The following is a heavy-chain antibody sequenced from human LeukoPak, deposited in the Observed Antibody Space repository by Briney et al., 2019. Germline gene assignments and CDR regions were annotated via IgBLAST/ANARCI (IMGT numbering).Heavy chain of an antibody. CDR1: GFTFSSYG. J-gene: IGHJ6*03. D-gene: IGHD1-26*01. CDR3: AKDPRGSYSRDYYYYMDV. V-gene: IGHV3-33*06. CDR2: IWYDGSNK. Sequence: PGRSLRLSCAASGFTFSSYGMHRVRQAPGKGLEWVAVIWYDGSNKYYADSVKGRFTISRDNSKNTLYLQMNSLRAEDAAVYYCAKDPRGSYSRDYYYYMDVWGKGTTVTVSS.